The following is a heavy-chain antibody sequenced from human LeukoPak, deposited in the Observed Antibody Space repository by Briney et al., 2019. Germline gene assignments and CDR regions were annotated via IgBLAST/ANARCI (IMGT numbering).Heavy chain of an antibody. CDR2: IYSNNT. Sequence: PGGSLRLSRAASGFTFSSYWMSWVRQAPGKGLECVSVIYSNNTYYADSVRGRFTISRDNSKNTLYLQMNSLRGEDTAVYYCAKGRTWPTIFDYWGQGTLVTVSS. D-gene: IGHD4/OR15-4a*01. CDR1: GFTFSSYW. CDR3: AKGRTWPTIFDY. V-gene: IGHV3-53*01. J-gene: IGHJ4*02.